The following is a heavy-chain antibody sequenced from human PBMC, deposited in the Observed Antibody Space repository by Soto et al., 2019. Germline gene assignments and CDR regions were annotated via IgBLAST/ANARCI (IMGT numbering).Heavy chain of an antibody. V-gene: IGHV1-69*02. J-gene: IGHJ5*02. Sequence: QVQLVQSGAEVKKPGSSVKVSCKASGGTFSSYTISWVRQAPGQGLEWMGRIIPILGIANYAQKFQGRVTITADKSTSTAYMELSSLRSEDTAVYYCARASQSRVVAAIHPTLYNWFDPWGQGTLVTVSS. CDR1: GGTFSSYT. D-gene: IGHD2-15*01. CDR3: ARASQSRVVAAIHPTLYNWFDP. CDR2: IIPILGIA.